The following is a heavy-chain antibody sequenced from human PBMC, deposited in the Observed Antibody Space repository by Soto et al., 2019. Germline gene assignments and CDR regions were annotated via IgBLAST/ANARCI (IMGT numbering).Heavy chain of an antibody. CDR1: GFTFSSYG. V-gene: IGHV3-30*18. CDR3: AKDSDPIAAAVYYYGMDV. Sequence: QVQLVESGGGVVQPGRSLRLSCAASGFTFSSYGMHWVRQAPGKGLEWVAVISYDGSNKYYADSVKGRFTISRDNSKNTLYLQMNSLRAEDTDVYYCAKDSDPIAAAVYYYGMDVWGQGTTVTVSS. D-gene: IGHD6-13*01. J-gene: IGHJ6*02. CDR2: ISYDGSNK.